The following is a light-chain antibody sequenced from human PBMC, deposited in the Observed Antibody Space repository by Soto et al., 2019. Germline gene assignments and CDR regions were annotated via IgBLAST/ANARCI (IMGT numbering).Light chain of an antibody. J-gene: IGLJ2*01. CDR3: TSYTSGSTLVL. Sequence: QSVLTQPASVSGSPGQPITISCTGTSSDVGGFNYVSWYQQHPGKAPKLMIYDVSNRPSGVPNRFSGSKSGNTASLTISGLQAEDEADYYCTSYTSGSTLVLFGGGTKLTVL. V-gene: IGLV2-14*01. CDR1: SSDVGGFNY. CDR2: DVS.